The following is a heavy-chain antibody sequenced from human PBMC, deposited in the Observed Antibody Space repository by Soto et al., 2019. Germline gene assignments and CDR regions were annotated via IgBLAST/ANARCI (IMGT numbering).Heavy chain of an antibody. CDR3: ARNDAGYSASGEFDP. J-gene: IGHJ5*02. V-gene: IGHV1-18*01. CDR2: ISAYNGNT. CDR1: GYTFTSYG. Sequence: ASVKVSCKASGYTFTSYGISWVRQAPGQGLEWMGWISAYNGNTNYAQKLQGRVTMTTDTSTSTAYMELRSLRSDDTAVYYCARNDAGYSASGEFDPWGQGTPVTVSS. D-gene: IGHD3-22*01.